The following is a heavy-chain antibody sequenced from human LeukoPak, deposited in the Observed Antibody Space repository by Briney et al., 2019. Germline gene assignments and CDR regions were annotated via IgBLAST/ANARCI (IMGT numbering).Heavy chain of an antibody. CDR3: ARVRVDTAMVNFDY. CDR1: GCSLSSGGFY. CDR2: IYYSGST. D-gene: IGHD5-18*01. Sequence: SETLSLTFTFSGCSLSSGGFYWGWDRQPPGKGLEWIGYIYYSGSTYYNPSLKSRVTISVDTSKNQFSLKLSSVTAADTAVYYCARVRVDTAMVNFDYWGQGTLVTVSS. V-gene: IGHV4-31*03. J-gene: IGHJ4*02.